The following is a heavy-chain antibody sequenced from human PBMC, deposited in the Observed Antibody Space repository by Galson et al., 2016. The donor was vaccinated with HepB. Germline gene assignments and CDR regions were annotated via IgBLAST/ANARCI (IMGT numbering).Heavy chain of an antibody. CDR2: ISYDGKKT. D-gene: IGHD3/OR15-3a*01. Sequence: SLRLSCAASGFTFRNYGMHWVRQAPGKGLEWVAVISYDGKKTYYGDSVKGRFTISRDNSKNTMYLQMNSLKKEDTAVYYCTSIESRVDGLDIWGQGTKVTVSS. CDR3: TSIESRVDGLDI. V-gene: IGHV3-30*05. J-gene: IGHJ3*02. CDR1: GFTFRNYG.